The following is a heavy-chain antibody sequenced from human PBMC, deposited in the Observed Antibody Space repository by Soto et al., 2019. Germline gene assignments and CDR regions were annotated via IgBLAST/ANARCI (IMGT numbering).Heavy chain of an antibody. CDR2: ISAYNGNT. J-gene: IGHJ6*02. CDR3: ARGNRDDFWSGYLNPYYYYGMDV. CDR1: GYTFTSYG. V-gene: IGHV1-18*04. D-gene: IGHD3-3*01. Sequence: ASVKVSCKASGYTFTSYGISWVRQAPGQGLEWMGWISAYNGNTNYAQKLQGRVTMTTDTSTSTAYMELRSLRSDDTAVYYCARGNRDDFWSGYLNPYYYYGMDVWRQGTTVTVSS.